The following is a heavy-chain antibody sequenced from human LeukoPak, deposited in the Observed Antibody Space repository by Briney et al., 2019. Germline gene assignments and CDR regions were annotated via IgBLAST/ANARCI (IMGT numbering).Heavy chain of an antibody. CDR1: GGSISSYY. J-gene: IGHJ6*03. CDR3: ARHRNGFFYYYYMDV. Sequence: NPSETLSLTCTVSGGSISSYYWSWVRQPAGKGLEWIGRIYTSGSNNYNPSLKSRVTMSVDTSKNQFSLKLISVTAADTATYYCARHRNGFFYYYYMDVWGEGTTVTVSS. V-gene: IGHV4-4*07. CDR2: IYTSGSN. D-gene: IGHD3-3*01.